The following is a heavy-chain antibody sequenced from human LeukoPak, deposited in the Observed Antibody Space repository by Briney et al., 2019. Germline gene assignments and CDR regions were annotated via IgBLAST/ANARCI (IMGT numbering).Heavy chain of an antibody. CDR2: IYYSGST. D-gene: IGHD3-22*01. CDR3: ARSRSSRNPTYYYDSSGYYIDY. J-gene: IGHJ4*02. V-gene: IGHV4-31*03. Sequence: SETLSLTCTVSGGSISSGGYYWSWIRQHPGKGLEWIGYIYYSGSTYYNPSLKSRVTISVDTSKNQFSLKLSSVTAADTVVYYCARSRSSRNPTYYYDSSGYYIDYWGQGTLVTVSS. CDR1: GGSISSGGYY.